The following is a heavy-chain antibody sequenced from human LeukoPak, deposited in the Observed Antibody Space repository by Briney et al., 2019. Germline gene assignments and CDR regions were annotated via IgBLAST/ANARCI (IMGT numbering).Heavy chain of an antibody. CDR1: GGSISSDGYY. V-gene: IGHV4-31*03. CDR2: IYYSGST. CDR3: ARDSPRREYYYGMDV. J-gene: IGHJ6*02. Sequence: SETLSLTCTVSGGSISSDGYYWSWIRQHPGKGLEWIGYIYYSGSTYYNPSLKSRVTISVDTSKNQFSLKLSSVTAADKAVYYCARDSPRREYYYGMDVWGQGTTVTVSS.